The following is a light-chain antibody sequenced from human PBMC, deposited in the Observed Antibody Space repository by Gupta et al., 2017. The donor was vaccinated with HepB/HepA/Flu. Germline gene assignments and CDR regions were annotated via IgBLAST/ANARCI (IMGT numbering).Light chain of an antibody. Sequence: DIQMTQSPSSLSTSVGDRVTITCRASLSISNYLNWFQQIPGKAPKLLIYAASSLQSGVPSRFSGSGSGTDFTLTINMLHPEDFATYYCQRRDNTPWTFGQGTKVEIK. CDR1: LSISNY. V-gene: IGKV1-39*01. CDR3: QRRDNTPWT. CDR2: AAS. J-gene: IGKJ1*01.